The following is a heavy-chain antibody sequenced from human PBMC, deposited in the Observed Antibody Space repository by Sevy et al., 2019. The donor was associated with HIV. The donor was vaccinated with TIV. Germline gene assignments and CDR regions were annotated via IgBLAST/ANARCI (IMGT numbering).Heavy chain of an antibody. CDR1: GFTFSSYA. CDR3: ARDSGYCGGDCYGPGGY. D-gene: IGHD2-21*02. Sequence: GGSLRLSCAASGFTFSSYALHWVHQAPGKGLEWVAVISYDDGSNRNYADSVKGRFTISRDNSKNTVYLQMNSLRPEDTAVYYCARDSGYCGGDCYGPGGYWGQRTLVTVSS. J-gene: IGHJ4*02. V-gene: IGHV3-30-3*01. CDR2: ISYDDGSNR.